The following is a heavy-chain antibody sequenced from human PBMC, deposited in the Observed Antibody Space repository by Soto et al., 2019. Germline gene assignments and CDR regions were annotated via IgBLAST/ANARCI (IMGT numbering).Heavy chain of an antibody. J-gene: IGHJ5*02. CDR3: APGIAAAGHSVWFDP. D-gene: IGHD6-13*01. CDR2: IYYSGST. CDR1: GGSISSGGYY. Sequence: QVQLQESGPGLVKPSQTLSLTCTVSGGSISSGGYYWSWIRQHPGKGLEWIGYIYYSGSTYYNPSLKSRVTISVDTSKNQFSLKLSSVTAADTAVYYCAPGIAAAGHSVWFDPWGQGTLVTVSS. V-gene: IGHV4-31*03.